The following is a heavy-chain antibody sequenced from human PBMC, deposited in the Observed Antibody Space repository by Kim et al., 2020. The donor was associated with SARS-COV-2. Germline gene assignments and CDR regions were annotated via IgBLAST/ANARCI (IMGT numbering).Heavy chain of an antibody. CDR1: GFTFSSYG. Sequence: GGSLRLSCAASGFTFSSYGMHWVRQAPGKGLEWVAVIWYDGSNKYYADSVKGRFTISRDNSKNTLYLQMNSLRAEDTAVYYCARDALRYCGGDCHNDYWGQGTLVTVSS. V-gene: IGHV3-33*01. D-gene: IGHD2-21*01. J-gene: IGHJ4*02. CDR3: ARDALRYCGGDCHNDY. CDR2: IWYDGSNK.